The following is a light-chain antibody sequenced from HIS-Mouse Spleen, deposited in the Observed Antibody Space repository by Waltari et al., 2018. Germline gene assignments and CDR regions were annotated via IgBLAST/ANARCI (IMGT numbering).Light chain of an antibody. V-gene: IGLV3-10*01. CDR3: YSTDSSDNHRV. J-gene: IGLJ2*01. CDR2: EDS. CDR1: ALLKQY. Sequence: SYELTQPPSVSVSPGQTARITCSGDALLKQYAYWYQPNSGQAPVLVIYEDSKRPSGIPERFSGSSSGTMATLTISGAQVEDEADYYCYSTDSSDNHRVFGGGTKLTVL.